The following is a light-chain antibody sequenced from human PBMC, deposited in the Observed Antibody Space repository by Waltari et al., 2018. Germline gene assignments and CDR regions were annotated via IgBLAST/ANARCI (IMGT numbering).Light chain of an antibody. CDR3: QQYNNWRSYT. CDR1: QSVSRN. CDR2: GPS. V-gene: IGKV3-15*01. Sequence: EIVMTQSPATLSVSPGERATLSCRASQSVSRNLAWYQQKPGQAPRLLIYGPSTGAMRIPARFSGSGSGTEFTVTSSSMQSENCAVYYCQQYNNWRSYTFGQGTKLESK. J-gene: IGKJ2*01.